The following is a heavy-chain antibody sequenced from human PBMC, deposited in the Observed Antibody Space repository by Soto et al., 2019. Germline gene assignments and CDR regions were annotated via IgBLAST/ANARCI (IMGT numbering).Heavy chain of an antibody. CDR3: ARDGKWELTKYYYYYGMDV. D-gene: IGHD1-26*01. CDR1: GGSISSYY. V-gene: IGHV4-59*01. J-gene: IGHJ6*02. Sequence: SETLSLTCTVSGGSISSYYWSWIRQPPGKGLEWIGYIYYSGSTNYNPSLKSRVTISVDTSKNQFSLKLSSVTAADTAVYYCARDGKWELTKYYYYYGMDVWGQGTTVTVSS. CDR2: IYYSGST.